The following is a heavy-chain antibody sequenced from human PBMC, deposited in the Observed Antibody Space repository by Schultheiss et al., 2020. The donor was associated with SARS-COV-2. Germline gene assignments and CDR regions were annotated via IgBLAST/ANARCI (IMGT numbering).Heavy chain of an antibody. CDR3: TTSYNVAGAFGT. J-gene: IGHJ3*02. V-gene: IGHV3-15*07. CDR1: GFSLSVSA. D-gene: IGHD1-14*01. Sequence: GESLKISCAASGFSLSVSAMHWVRQAPGKGLEWVGRITRNADGGTTDFAAPVKGRFTISRDDSQDTLYLQMNSLRTEDTALYYCTTSYNVAGAFGTWGRGTMVTVSS. CDR2: ITRNADGGTT.